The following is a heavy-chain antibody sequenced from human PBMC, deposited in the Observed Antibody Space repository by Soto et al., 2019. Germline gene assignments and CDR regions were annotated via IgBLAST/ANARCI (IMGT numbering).Heavy chain of an antibody. Sequence: PGGSLRLSCPASGFTFSYYYMNWIRQAPGKGLEWVSYISSSGSTIYYADSVKGRFTISRDNAKNSLYLQMNSLRAEDTAVYYXARDFGDIVATDWSYFDYWGQGTLVTVSS. CDR1: GFTFSYYY. CDR2: ISSSGSTI. CDR3: ARDFGDIVATDWSYFDY. V-gene: IGHV3-11*01. J-gene: IGHJ4*02. D-gene: IGHD5-12*01.